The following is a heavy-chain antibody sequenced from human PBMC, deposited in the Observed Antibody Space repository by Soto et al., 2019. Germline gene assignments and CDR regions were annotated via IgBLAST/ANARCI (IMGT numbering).Heavy chain of an antibody. CDR2: LSGSGTST. Sequence: GGSLRLSCAASGFTFINYAMNWVRQAPGKGLEWVSGLSGSGTSTYYTDSVKGRFTISRDNSRDTLFLQMNSLTAEDTAVYYCAKATTNGGWFNPFDSWGQGALVTVSS. D-gene: IGHD6-19*01. CDR3: AKATTNGGWFNPFDS. V-gene: IGHV3-23*01. CDR1: GFTFINYA. J-gene: IGHJ4*02.